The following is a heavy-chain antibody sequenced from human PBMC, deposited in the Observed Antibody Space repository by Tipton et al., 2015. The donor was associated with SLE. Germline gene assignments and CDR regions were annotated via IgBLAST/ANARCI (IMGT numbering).Heavy chain of an antibody. CDR2: INHSGST. CDR1: GGSFSGYY. J-gene: IGHJ4*02. CDR3: ARQKADYYGSGSYPLLGYFDY. D-gene: IGHD3-10*01. V-gene: IGHV4-34*01. Sequence: TLSLTCAVYGGSFSGYYWSWIRQPPGKGLEWIGEINHSGSTNYNPSLKSRVTISVDTSKNQFSLKLSSVTAADTAVYYCARQKADYYGSGSYPLLGYFDYWGQGTLVTVSS.